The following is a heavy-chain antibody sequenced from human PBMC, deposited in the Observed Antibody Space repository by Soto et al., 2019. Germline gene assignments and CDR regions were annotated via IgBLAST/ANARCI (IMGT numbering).Heavy chain of an antibody. CDR1: DASINSGGYY. J-gene: IGHJ4*02. CDR2: IYYSGTT. V-gene: IGHV4-31*03. Sequence: PSETLSLTCTVSDASINSGGYYWSWIRQHPGKGLEWIGFIYYSGTTYYNPSLKRRVTTSVDTSKNQFSLRLSSVTAADTAVYYCARGLIVMLAGIEELINSHFDSWGQGTLVTVSS. CDR3: ARGLIVMLAGIEELINSHFDS. D-gene: IGHD2-21*02.